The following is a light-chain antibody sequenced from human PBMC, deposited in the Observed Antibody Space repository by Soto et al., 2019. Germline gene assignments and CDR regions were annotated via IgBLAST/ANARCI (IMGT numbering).Light chain of an antibody. J-gene: IGLJ1*01. CDR2: EVS. CDR1: SSDVGNYKY. Sequence: QSVLTQPASVSGSPGQSITISCTGTSSDVGNYKYVSWYQQHPGKAPKLMIYEVSNRPSGVSNRFSGSKSGTTASLTIFGLQAEDETDYYCFSYTSSGTYVFGTGTKVTAL. CDR3: FSYTSSGTYV. V-gene: IGLV2-14*01.